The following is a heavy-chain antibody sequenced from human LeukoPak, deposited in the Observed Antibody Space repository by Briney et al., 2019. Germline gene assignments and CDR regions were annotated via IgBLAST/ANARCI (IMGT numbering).Heavy chain of an antibody. V-gene: IGHV4-59*01. CDR2: MYNTGST. Sequence: SETLSLTCTVSGGSISSYHWTWMRQAPGKGLEWIGYMYNTGSTNYNPSLKSRVTISAETSKNQFSLKLTSVTAADTAVYYCARVARGVTYYFDYWGQGTLVTVSS. J-gene: IGHJ4*02. CDR3: ARVARGVTYYFDY. D-gene: IGHD3-10*01. CDR1: GGSISSYH.